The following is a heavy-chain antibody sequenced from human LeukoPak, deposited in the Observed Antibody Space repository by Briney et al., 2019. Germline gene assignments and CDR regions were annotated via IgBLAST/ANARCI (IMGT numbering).Heavy chain of an antibody. V-gene: IGHV4-34*01. CDR1: GGSFSGYY. J-gene: IGHJ6*03. CDR2: INHSGST. Sequence: SETLSLTCAVYGGSFSGYYWSWIRQPPGKGLEGIGEINHSGSTNYNPSLKSPVTISVDTSKNQFSLKLSSVPAADTAVYYCARGPYYCDHRSPHYDYYYMDVWGKGTTVTVSS. CDR3: ARGPYYCDHRSPHYDYYYMDV. D-gene: IGHD3-22*01.